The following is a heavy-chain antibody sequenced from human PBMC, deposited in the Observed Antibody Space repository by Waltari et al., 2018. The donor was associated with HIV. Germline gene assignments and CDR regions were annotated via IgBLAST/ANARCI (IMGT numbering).Heavy chain of an antibody. Sequence: QVQLQEPGPGLVKPSETLSLTCTVSGGSISSYYWSWIRRPAGKGLEWIGRISTSGSTNYNPSHKSRVTMSVDTSKNQFSLKLSSVTAADTAVYYYARDDGVVVADWFDPWGQGTLVTVSS. CDR1: GGSISSYY. CDR3: ARDDGVVVADWFDP. CDR2: ISTSGST. J-gene: IGHJ5*02. D-gene: IGHD2-15*01. V-gene: IGHV4-4*07.